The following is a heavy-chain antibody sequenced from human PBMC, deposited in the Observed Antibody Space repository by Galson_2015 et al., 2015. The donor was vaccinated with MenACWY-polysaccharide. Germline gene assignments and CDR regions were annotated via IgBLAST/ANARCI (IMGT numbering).Heavy chain of an antibody. CDR2: ISSSSSYI. V-gene: IGHV3-21*01. CDR3: AREWAYYDSSGYVYYYGMDV. D-gene: IGHD3-22*01. Sequence: SLRLSCAASGFTFSSYSMNWVRQAPGKGLEWVSSISSSSSYIYHADSVKGRFTISRDNAKNSLYLQMNSLRAEDTAVYYCAREWAYYDSSGYVYYYGMDVWGQGTTVTVSS. J-gene: IGHJ6*02. CDR1: GFTFSSYS.